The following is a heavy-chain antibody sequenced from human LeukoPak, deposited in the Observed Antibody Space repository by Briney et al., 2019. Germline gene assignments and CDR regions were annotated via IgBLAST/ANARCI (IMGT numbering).Heavy chain of an antibody. CDR2: IYPSDSDT. Sequence: GASVKVSCKASGYTFTSYGISWVRQAPGQGLEWMGVIYPSDSDTRYSPSFQGQVTISADKSISTAYLQWSSLKASDTAMYYCVRPRSSWYDWFDPWGQGTLVTVSS. CDR1: GYTFTSYG. V-gene: IGHV5-51*01. D-gene: IGHD6-13*01. CDR3: VRPRSSWYDWFDP. J-gene: IGHJ5*02.